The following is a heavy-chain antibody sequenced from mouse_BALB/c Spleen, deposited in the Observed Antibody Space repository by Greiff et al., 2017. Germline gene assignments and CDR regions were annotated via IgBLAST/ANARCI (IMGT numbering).Heavy chain of an antibody. Sequence: EVQRVESGGGLVQPGGSLKLSCAASGFTFSSYTMSWVRQTPEKRLEWVAYISNGGGSTYYPDTVKGRFTISRDNAKNTLYLQMSSLKSEDTAMYYCARHAGTRYFDVWGAGTTVTVSS. J-gene: IGHJ1*01. V-gene: IGHV5-12-2*01. CDR2: ISNGGGST. D-gene: IGHD1-1*01. CDR1: GFTFSSYT. CDR3: ARHAGTRYFDV.